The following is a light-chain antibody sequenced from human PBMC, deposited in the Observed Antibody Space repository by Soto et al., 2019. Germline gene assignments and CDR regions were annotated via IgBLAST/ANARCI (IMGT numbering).Light chain of an antibody. CDR1: QSVSSN. V-gene: IGKV3-15*01. CDR3: QQYNNWPPWT. J-gene: IGKJ1*01. CDR2: GAS. Sequence: EIVMTQSPATLSVSPGERATLSCRASQSVSSNLGWYQQKPGQAPRLLIYGASTRATGIPARFSSSGSGTAFTRTISSRQSEDFAVYYCQQYNNWPPWTFGPGTKVDIK.